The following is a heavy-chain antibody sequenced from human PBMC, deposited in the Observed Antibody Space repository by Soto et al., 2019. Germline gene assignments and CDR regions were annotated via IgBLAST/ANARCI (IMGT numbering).Heavy chain of an antibody. CDR2: ISTGSTGFIT. D-gene: IGHD5-12*01. Sequence: GSLRLSCAASGFTFRTYSMSWVRQAPGKGLEWISFISTGSTGFITIYADSVKGRFTISRDNSKNTLSLQMNSLRAEDTALYYCATGYRSAYGPFDSWGQGTLVTVSS. CDR1: GFTFRTYS. J-gene: IGHJ4*02. CDR3: ATGYRSAYGPFDS. V-gene: IGHV3-23*01.